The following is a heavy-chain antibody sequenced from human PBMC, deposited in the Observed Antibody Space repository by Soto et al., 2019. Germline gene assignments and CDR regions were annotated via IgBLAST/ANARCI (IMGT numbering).Heavy chain of an antibody. J-gene: IGHJ6*03. CDR2: IYYSGST. CDR3: ARVGYSGTNAYYYYYYMDV. V-gene: IGHV4-59*01. Sequence: QVQLQESGPGLVKPSETLSLTCTVSGGSISSYYWSWIRQPPGKGLEWIGYIYYSGSTNYNPSLKSRVTISVDTSKNQFSLKLSSVTAADTAVYYCARVGYSGTNAYYYYYYMDVWGKGTTVTVS. D-gene: IGHD5-12*01. CDR1: GGSISSYY.